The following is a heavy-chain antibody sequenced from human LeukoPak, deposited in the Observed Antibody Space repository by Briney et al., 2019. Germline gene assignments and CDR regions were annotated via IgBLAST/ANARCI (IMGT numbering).Heavy chain of an antibody. Sequence: SETLSLTCTVSGGSISTSSYYWSWIRQPARKGLEWIGRIHTSGSTNYNPSLKSRVAMSVDTSKNQFSLKLKSVTAADTAVYYCARDEYYYGSGSYRYDYWGQGTLVTVPS. CDR1: GGSISTSSYY. J-gene: IGHJ4*02. CDR2: IHTSGST. V-gene: IGHV4-61*02. CDR3: ARDEYYYGSGSYRYDY. D-gene: IGHD3-10*01.